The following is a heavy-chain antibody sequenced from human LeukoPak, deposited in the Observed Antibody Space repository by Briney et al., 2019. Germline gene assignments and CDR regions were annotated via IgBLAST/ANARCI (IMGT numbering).Heavy chain of an antibody. J-gene: IGHJ4*02. Sequence: GGSLKLSCAASGFTFSNYWIHWLRQAPGEGPVWVSRISPDGSTTHFADSVKGRFTLSRDNAENTVYLQKNSLRAEDRAVYYCARELMIGSSLFRYFDYWGQGTLVTISS. CDR1: GFTFSNYW. V-gene: IGHV3-74*01. CDR2: ISPDGSTT. D-gene: IGHD1-26*01. CDR3: ARELMIGSSLFRYFDY.